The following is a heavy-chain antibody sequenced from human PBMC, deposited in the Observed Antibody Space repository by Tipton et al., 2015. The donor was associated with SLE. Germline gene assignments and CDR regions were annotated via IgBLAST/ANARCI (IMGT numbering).Heavy chain of an antibody. CDR2: IYYSGST. J-gene: IGHJ4*02. CDR1: GGSISSHY. CDR3: ARGGRYCSGGSCPFDY. D-gene: IGHD2-15*01. Sequence: TLSLTCTVSGGSISSHYWSWIRQPPGKGLEWIGYIYYSGSTNYNPSLKSRVTISVDTSKNQFSLKLSSVTAADTAVYYCARGGRYCSGGSCPFDYWGQGTLVTVSS. V-gene: IGHV4-59*11.